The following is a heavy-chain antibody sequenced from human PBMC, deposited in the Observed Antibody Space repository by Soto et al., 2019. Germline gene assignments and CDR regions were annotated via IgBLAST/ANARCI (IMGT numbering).Heavy chain of an antibody. Sequence: SETLSLTCAVYGGSFSGYYWSWIRQPPGKGLEWIGEINHSGSTNYNPSLKSRVTISVDTSKNQFSLKLSSVTAADTAVYYCARVPYYYDSSGYYPFDYWGQGTLVTVSS. CDR2: INHSGST. CDR3: ARVPYYYDSSGYYPFDY. V-gene: IGHV4-34*01. CDR1: GGSFSGYY. J-gene: IGHJ4*02. D-gene: IGHD3-22*01.